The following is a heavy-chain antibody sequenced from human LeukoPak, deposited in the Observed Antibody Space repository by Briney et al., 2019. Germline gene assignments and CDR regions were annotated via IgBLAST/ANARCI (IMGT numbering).Heavy chain of an antibody. CDR3: ARGLGSGTYTDYYMDV. V-gene: IGHV3-53*01. Sequence: PVGSLRLSCAASGFTVSSDYMTWVRQAPGKGLEWVSLIYSGGSTYYADSVKGRFTISRDNSKNTLYLQMNSLRAEDTAVYYCARGLGSGTYTDYYMDVWGKGTTVTVSS. D-gene: IGHD3-10*01. CDR1: GFTVSSDY. CDR2: IYSGGST. J-gene: IGHJ6*03.